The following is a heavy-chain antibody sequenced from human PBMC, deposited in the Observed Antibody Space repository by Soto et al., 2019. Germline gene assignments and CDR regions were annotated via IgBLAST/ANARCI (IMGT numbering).Heavy chain of an antibody. Sequence: EVRLLESGGGLVQPGGSLRLSCAASGFTFSSYAMSWVRQAPGKGLEWVSAISGSGGSTYYADSVKGRFTISRDNSKNTLYLQMNSLRAEDTAVYYCAKDQHDSSGYYYVHLGPLDYWGQGTLVTVSS. D-gene: IGHD3-22*01. V-gene: IGHV3-23*01. CDR1: GFTFSSYA. CDR2: ISGSGGST. CDR3: AKDQHDSSGYYYVHLGPLDY. J-gene: IGHJ4*02.